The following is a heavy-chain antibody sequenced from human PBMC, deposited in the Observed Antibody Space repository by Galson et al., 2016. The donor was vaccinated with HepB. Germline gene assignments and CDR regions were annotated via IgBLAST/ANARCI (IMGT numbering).Heavy chain of an antibody. J-gene: IGHJ5*02. CDR3: AVYSNGCYP. CDR1: GHTFTSYY. V-gene: IGHV1-46*01. D-gene: IGHD6-19*01. Sequence: SVKVSCKASGHTFTSYYMHWFRQAPGKGLEWMGIINPSGGSATYAQRFQGRVTLIRDTSTSTVYMEMSSLRAEDTAVYYCAVYSNGCYPWGQGTLVTVSS. CDR2: INPSGGSA.